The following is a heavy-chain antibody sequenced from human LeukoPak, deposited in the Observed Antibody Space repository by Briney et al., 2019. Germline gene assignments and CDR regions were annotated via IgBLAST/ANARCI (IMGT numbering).Heavy chain of an antibody. V-gene: IGHV4-59*06. D-gene: IGHD3-22*01. CDR1: GGSISTYY. J-gene: IGHJ2*01. CDR3: ARGYYDSSGPRVWYFDL. CDR2: IYHSGST. Sequence: PSETLSLTCTVSGGSISTYYWSWIRQHPGKGLEWIGYIYHSGSTYYNPSLKSRVTISVETSNNQFSLKLSSVTAADTAVYYCARGYYDSSGPRVWYFDLWGRGTLVTVSS.